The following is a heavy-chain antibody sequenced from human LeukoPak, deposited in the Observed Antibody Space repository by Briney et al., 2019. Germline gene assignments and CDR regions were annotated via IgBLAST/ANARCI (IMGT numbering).Heavy chain of an antibody. CDR2: ISYDGSKK. J-gene: IGHJ4*02. Sequence: GGSLRLSCAASGFTFRSHGMHWVRQAPGKGLEWAAVISYDGSKKDYADSVKGRFTISRDSSKNTVYLQMNSPRTEDTAFYYCARDLSGSYSVDYWGQGTLVTVSS. CDR3: ARDLSGSYSVDY. D-gene: IGHD3-10*01. CDR1: GFTFRSHG. V-gene: IGHV3-30-3*01.